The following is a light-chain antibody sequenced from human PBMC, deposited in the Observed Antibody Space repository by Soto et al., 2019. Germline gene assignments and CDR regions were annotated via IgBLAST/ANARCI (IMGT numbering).Light chain of an antibody. J-gene: IGKJ5*01. CDR3: QQYDSLPPT. V-gene: IGKV1-33*01. CDR2: DAS. CDR1: HDIKKY. Sequence: DIQMTQSPSSLSASVGDRVTITCQASHDIKKYLNWYQEKPGKAPKLLIYDASNPQTGVPSRFSGSGSGTHFTFTISSLQPEDIATYYCQQYDSLPPTFGQGTRLDIK.